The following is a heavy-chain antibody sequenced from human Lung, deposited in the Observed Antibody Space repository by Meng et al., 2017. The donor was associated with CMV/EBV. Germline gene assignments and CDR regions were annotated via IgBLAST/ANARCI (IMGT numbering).Heavy chain of an antibody. Sequence: QVQLVQSGYELKKPGELVKVSCQAAGYTFTSSSMNWVRHAPGQGLEWMGWININTGNPTYAQGFTGRFVFSLDTSVSTAYLQIDSLKADDTAVYYCARGNGWRFDYWGQGTLVTVSS. V-gene: IGHV7-4-1*01. J-gene: IGHJ4*02. CDR2: ININTGNP. CDR3: ARGNGWRFDY. CDR1: GYTFTSSS. D-gene: IGHD6-19*01.